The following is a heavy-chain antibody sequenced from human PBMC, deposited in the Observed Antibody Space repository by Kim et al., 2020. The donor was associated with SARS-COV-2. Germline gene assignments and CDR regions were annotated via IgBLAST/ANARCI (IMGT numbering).Heavy chain of an antibody. J-gene: IGHJ4*02. Sequence: GGSLRLSCAASGFTFSDYYMSWIRQAPGKGLEWVSYISSSSYTNYADSVKGRFTISRDNAKNSLYLQMNSLRAEDTAVYYCAREAAAGTSGIDYWGQGTLVTVSS. CDR2: ISSSSYT. CDR3: AREAAAGTSGIDY. CDR1: GFTFSDYY. D-gene: IGHD6-13*01. V-gene: IGHV3-11*06.